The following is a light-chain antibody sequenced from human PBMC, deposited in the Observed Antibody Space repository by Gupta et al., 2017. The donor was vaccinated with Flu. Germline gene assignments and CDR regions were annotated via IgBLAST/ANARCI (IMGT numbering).Light chain of an antibody. J-gene: IGLJ2*01. CDR3: CSYAGSSIL. V-gene: IGLV2-23*02. Sequence: GTSSDVGSYNLVSWYQQHPGKAPKLMIYEVSKRPSGVSNRFSGSKSGNTASLTISGLQAEDEADYYCCSYAGSSILFGGGTKLTVL. CDR1: SSDVGSYNL. CDR2: EVS.